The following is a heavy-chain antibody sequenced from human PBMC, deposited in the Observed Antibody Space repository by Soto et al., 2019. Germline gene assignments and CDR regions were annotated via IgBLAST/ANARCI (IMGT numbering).Heavy chain of an antibody. D-gene: IGHD3-10*01. J-gene: IGHJ6*02. CDR1: GYTFNNYG. CDR2: ISVYNGNK. V-gene: IGHV1-18*01. Sequence: QLVQSGGEVKEPGASVQVSCKASGYTFNNYGITWVRQAPGQGLEWLGWISVYNGNKNYAKKVQGRVSMTADTSTSTAHRELRSLQSDDTAVYFCARVAITLIRGLKVDFYSMDVWGQGTTVTVSS. CDR3: ARVAITLIRGLKVDFYSMDV.